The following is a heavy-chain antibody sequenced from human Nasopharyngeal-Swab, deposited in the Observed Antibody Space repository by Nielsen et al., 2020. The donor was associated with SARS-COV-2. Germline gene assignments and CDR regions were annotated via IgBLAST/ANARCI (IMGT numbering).Heavy chain of an antibody. CDR3: ARGGAGVVASPVLGLGPFYYYHFMDV. CDR1: GGSFSDHQ. CDR2: VNHGGGT. J-gene: IGHJ6*03. Sequence: SETLSLTCAVYGGSFSDHQWSWVRQTPGKGLEWIGEVNHGGGTNYNPSLKSRVTISVATSKNQFSLKLTSVTAADTAVYYCARGGAGVVASPVLGLGPFYYYHFMDVWGQGTTVTVSS. V-gene: IGHV4-34*01. D-gene: IGHD6-6*01.